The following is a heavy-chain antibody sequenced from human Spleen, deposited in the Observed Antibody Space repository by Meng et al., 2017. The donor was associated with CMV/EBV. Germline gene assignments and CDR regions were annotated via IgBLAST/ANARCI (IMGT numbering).Heavy chain of an antibody. CDR1: GLTFSSYE. CDR3: ARDLGQQYYDSRWAFAY. V-gene: IGHV3-48*03. Sequence: GESLKISCAGSGLTFSSYEMNWVRQAPGKGLEWVSYVSSSGNTVYYADSVKGRFTSSRDNAKNSLYLQMNSLRVEDTAVYYCARDLGQQYYDSRWAFAYWGQGTLVTVSS. CDR2: VSSSGNTV. D-gene: IGHD3-3*01. J-gene: IGHJ4*02.